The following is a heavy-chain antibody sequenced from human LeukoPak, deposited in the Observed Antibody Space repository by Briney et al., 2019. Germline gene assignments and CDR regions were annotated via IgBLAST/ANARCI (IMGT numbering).Heavy chain of an antibody. D-gene: IGHD3-3*01. CDR1: GGTFSSYA. CDR3: AIGTRGIGVVIIYYFDY. Sequence: ASVKVSCKASGGTFSSYAISWVRQAPGQGLEWMGGIIPIFGTANYAQKFQGRVTITADESTSTAYMELSSLRSEDTAVYYCAIGTRGIGVVIIYYFDYWGQGTLVTVSS. J-gene: IGHJ4*02. V-gene: IGHV1-69*13. CDR2: IIPIFGTA.